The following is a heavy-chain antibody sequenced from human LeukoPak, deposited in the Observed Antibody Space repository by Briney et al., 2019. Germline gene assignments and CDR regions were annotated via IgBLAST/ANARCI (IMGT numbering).Heavy chain of an antibody. CDR3: ARGLAFGEMVTNRGAFDI. J-gene: IGHJ3*02. CDR2: INPYSGGT. Sequence: ASVKVSCKASGYTFTDYYVHWVRQAPGQGLEWMGWINPYSGGTNYAQKFQGRVTMTRDTSISTAYMELSRLRSDDTAVYYCARGLAFGEMVTNRGAFDIWGQGTMVTVSS. CDR1: GYTFTDYY. D-gene: IGHD5-24*01. V-gene: IGHV1-2*02.